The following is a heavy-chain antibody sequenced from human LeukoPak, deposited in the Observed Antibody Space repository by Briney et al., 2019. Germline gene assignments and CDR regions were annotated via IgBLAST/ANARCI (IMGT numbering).Heavy chain of an antibody. CDR2: ISGSGGST. J-gene: IGHJ4*02. V-gene: IGHV3-23*01. CDR3: AKPIAHSSGWDY. D-gene: IGHD6-19*01. Sequence: HPGGSLRLSCAASGITFSSSAMNWVRQAPGKGLEWVSAISGSGGSTYYADSVKGRFTISRDNSKNTLYLQMNSLRAEDTAVYYCAKPIAHSSGWDYWGQGTLVTVSS. CDR1: GITFSSSA.